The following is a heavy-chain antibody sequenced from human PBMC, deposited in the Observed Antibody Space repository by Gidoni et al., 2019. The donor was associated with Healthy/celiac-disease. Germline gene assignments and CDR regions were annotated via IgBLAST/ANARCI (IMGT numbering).Heavy chain of an antibody. CDR3: ARLGYSSVWYVWYFDL. D-gene: IGHD6-19*01. CDR2: ISVSGGRP. CDR1: GFTCSSDA. Sequence: EVQRLESGGGLVEPGGSLRRSCAAAGFTCSSDAMSWVRQAPGEGLGWVSAISVSGGRPSYADSVEGRFTISRDNSKNTLSLQMNSLRAEDTAVYYCARLGYSSVWYVWYFDLWGRGTLVTVSS. J-gene: IGHJ2*01. V-gene: IGHV3-23*01.